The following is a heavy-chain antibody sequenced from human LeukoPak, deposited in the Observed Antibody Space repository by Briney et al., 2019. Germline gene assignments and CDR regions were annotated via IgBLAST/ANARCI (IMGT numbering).Heavy chain of an antibody. Sequence: GGSLRLSCAASGFTFSSYSMNWVRESPGKGLEWVSSISSSSNYIYYADSVKGRFTISRDNAKHSLYLQMNSLRSEDTAVYHCARAPSSGWYLKGWFDPWGQGTLVTVSS. CDR1: GFTFSSYS. V-gene: IGHV3-21*01. J-gene: IGHJ5*02. CDR2: ISSSSNYI. D-gene: IGHD6-19*01. CDR3: ARAPSSGWYLKGWFDP.